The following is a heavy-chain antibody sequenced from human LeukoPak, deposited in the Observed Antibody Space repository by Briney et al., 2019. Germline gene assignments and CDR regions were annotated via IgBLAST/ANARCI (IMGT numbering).Heavy chain of an antibody. CDR2: ILYDGSNK. CDR3: AKDAVTALAGYYYYMDV. J-gene: IGHJ6*03. V-gene: IGHV3-30*18. Sequence: GGSLRLSCAASGFTFSSYGMHWVRQAPGKGLEWVAVILYDGSNKYYADSVKGRFTISRDNSKNTVSLQMNSLRADDTAVYYCAKDAVTALAGYYYYMDVWGKGTMVTVSS. D-gene: IGHD6-19*01. CDR1: GFTFSSYG.